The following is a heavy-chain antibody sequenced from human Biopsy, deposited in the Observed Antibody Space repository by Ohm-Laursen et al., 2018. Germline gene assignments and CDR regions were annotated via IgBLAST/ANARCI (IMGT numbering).Heavy chain of an antibody. CDR3: ATELLPPGVGGPWLDS. CDR2: ISASSSYI. CDR1: GVTLSGYG. J-gene: IGHJ5*01. Sequence: SLRLSCSASGVTLSGYGMNWVRQAPGKGLEWVSSISASSSYIHYADSVKGRFTVSRGNTKNSLYLQMNSLRAADTAIYYCATELLPPGVGGPWLDSWGQGTRSPSPQ. D-gene: IGHD3-10*01. V-gene: IGHV3-21*06.